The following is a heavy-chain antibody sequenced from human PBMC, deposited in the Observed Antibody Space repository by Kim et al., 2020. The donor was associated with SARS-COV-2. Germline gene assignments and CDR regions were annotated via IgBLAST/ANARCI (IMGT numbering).Heavy chain of an antibody. D-gene: IGHD1-26*01. CDR2: SNQRGNP. J-gene: IGHJ6*03. Sequence: PPREGVVWNGESNQRGNPHSTPTLQRRVTISVDTSKNQFSLKLSSVTAADTAVYYCARLVGYYGGYMDVWGKGTTVTVSS. CDR3: ARLVGYYGGYMDV. V-gene: IGHV4-34*13.